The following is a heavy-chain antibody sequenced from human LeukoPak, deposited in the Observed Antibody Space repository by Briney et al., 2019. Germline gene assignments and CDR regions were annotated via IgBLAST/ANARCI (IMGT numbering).Heavy chain of an antibody. CDR2: INPNSGGT. CDR3: ARARADYYDSSGAFDY. Sequence: ASVKVSRTASGYTFTGYYMHWVRQAPGQGLEWMGWINPNSGGTNYAQKFQGRVTMTRDTSISTAYMELSRLRSDDTAVYYCARARADYYDSSGAFDYWGQGTLVTVSS. D-gene: IGHD3-22*01. CDR1: GYTFTGYY. J-gene: IGHJ4*02. V-gene: IGHV1-2*02.